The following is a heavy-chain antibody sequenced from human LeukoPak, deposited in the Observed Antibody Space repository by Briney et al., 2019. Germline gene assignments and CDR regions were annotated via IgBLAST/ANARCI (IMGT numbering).Heavy chain of an antibody. Sequence: GGSLRLSCAASGFTFSSYSMNWVRQAPGKGLEWVSSISSSSSYIYYADSVKGRFTISRDNAKNSLYLQMNSLRAEDTAVYYCARDTADIVVVPAASGAFDIWGQGTMVTVSS. V-gene: IGHV3-21*01. CDR3: ARDTADIVVVPAASGAFDI. CDR1: GFTFSSYS. D-gene: IGHD2-2*01. CDR2: ISSSSSYI. J-gene: IGHJ3*02.